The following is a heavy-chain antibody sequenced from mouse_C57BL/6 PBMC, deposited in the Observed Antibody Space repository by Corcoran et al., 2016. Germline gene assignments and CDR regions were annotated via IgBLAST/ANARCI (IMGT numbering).Heavy chain of an antibody. Sequence: QVQLQQSGPELVKPGASVKISCKASGYTFTDYYINWVKQRPGQGLEWIGWIFPGSGSTYYNEKFKGKATLTVDTSSSTAYMELHSLTSEDSAVYFCARGITTRGAMDYWGQGTSVTVSS. CDR1: GYTFTDYY. D-gene: IGHD1-1*01. CDR2: IFPGSGST. CDR3: ARGITTRGAMDY. V-gene: IGHV1-75*01. J-gene: IGHJ4*01.